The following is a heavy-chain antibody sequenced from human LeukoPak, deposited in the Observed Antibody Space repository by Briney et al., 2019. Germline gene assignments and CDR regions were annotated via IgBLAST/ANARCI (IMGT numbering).Heavy chain of an antibody. J-gene: IGHJ5*02. V-gene: IGHV4-61*02. CDR1: GGSISSGSYY. CDR2: IYTSGST. Sequence: PSETLSLTCTVSGGSISSGSYYWSWIRQPAGKGLEWIGRIYTSGSTNYNPSLKSRVTISVDTSKNQFSLKLSSVTAADTAVYYCARMVAPKWELLGWFDPWGQGTLVTVSS. CDR3: ARMVAPKWELLGWFDP. D-gene: IGHD1-26*01.